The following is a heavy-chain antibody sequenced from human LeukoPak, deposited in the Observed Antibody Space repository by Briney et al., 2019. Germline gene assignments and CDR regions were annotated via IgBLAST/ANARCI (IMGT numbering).Heavy chain of an antibody. CDR1: GFTFFNYA. V-gene: IGHV3-23*01. CDR2: FTGSGGST. D-gene: IGHD6-19*01. J-gene: IGHJ3*01. CDR3: AKLYSSGWTTGGAFDV. Sequence: PGGSLRLSCAASGFTFFNYAMSWVRPAPGKGLEWVSTFTGSGGSTYYAHSVKGRFTISRDNSKNTVFLQMNSLRAEDTAVYYCAKLYSSGWTTGGAFDVWGQGTMVFVFS.